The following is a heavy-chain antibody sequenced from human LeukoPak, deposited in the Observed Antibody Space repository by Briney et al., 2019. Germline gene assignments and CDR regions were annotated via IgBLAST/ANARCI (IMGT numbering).Heavy chain of an antibody. D-gene: IGHD5-12*01. Sequence: GGSLRLSCAASGFTFHDYAMHWVRQAPGKGLEWVSGISWNSGTIGYADSVKGRFSISRDNAKNSLYLQMNSLRAEDTALYYCAKHMARSIVAAEPIDYWGQGTLVTVSS. CDR1: GFTFHDYA. V-gene: IGHV3-9*01. CDR3: AKHMARSIVAAEPIDY. CDR2: ISWNSGTI. J-gene: IGHJ4*02.